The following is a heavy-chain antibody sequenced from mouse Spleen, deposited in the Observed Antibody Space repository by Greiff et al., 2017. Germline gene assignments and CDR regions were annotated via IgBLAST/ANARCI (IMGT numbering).Heavy chain of an antibody. CDR3: ARDYYYGSSYFDY. Sequence: QVQLQQSGAELVRPGVSVKISCKGSGYTFTDYAMHWVKQSHAKSLEWIGVISTYYGDASYNQKFKGKATMTVDKSSSTAYMELARLTSEDSAIYYCARDYYYGSSYFDYWGQGTTLTVSS. CDR2: ISTYYGDA. J-gene: IGHJ2*01. V-gene: IGHV1S137*01. CDR1: GYTFTDYA. D-gene: IGHD1-1*01.